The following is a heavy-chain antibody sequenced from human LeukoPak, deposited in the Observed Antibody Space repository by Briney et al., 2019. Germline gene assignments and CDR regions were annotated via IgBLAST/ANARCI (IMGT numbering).Heavy chain of an antibody. CDR3: ARDPRWAYGSGSYLDY. D-gene: IGHD3-10*01. CDR2: IYYSGST. V-gene: IGHV4-59*12. CDR1: GGSISSYY. J-gene: IGHJ4*02. Sequence: SETLSLTCTVSGGSISSYYWSWIRQPPGKGLEWIGYIYYSGSTNYNPSLKSRVTISVDTSKNQFSLKLSSVTAADTAVYYCARDPRWAYGSGSYLDYWGQGTLVTVSS.